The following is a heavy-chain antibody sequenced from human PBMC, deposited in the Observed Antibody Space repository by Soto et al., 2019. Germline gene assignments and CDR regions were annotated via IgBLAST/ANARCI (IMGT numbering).Heavy chain of an antibody. CDR2: SHYSGST. CDR1: GVSSSCVC. V-gene: IGHV4-59*01. CDR3: TQARRTDADGCSVAY. D-gene: IGHD3-10*02. Sequence: LIVTWAVKGVSSSCVCGGWVQATPGKVLEWVGYSHYSGSTNYNPSLKSRVTMSVDSAKNQFSLQLSSVTAADTAVYFCTQARRTDADGCSVAYWLQGGLV. J-gene: IGHJ4*02.